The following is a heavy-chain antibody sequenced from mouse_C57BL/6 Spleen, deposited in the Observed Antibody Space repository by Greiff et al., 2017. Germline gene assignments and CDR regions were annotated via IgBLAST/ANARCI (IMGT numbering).Heavy chain of an antibody. CDR2: ISDGGSYT. J-gene: IGHJ3*01. CDR1: GFTFSSYA. D-gene: IGHD2-3*01. CDR3: ARGEDGYYVWFAY. Sequence: EVQGVESGGGLVKPGGSLKLSCAASGFTFSSYAMSWVRQTPEKRLEWVATISDGGSYTYYPDNVKGRFTISRDNAKNNLYLQMSHPKSEDTAMYYCARGEDGYYVWFAYWGQGTLVTVSA. V-gene: IGHV5-4*01.